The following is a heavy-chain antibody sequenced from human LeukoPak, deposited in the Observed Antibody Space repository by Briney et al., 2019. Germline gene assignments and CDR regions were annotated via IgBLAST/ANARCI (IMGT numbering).Heavy chain of an antibody. CDR1: GYSISSGYY. D-gene: IGHD2-21*02. CDR2: MYHRGGPN. J-gene: IGHJ4*02. Sequence: SETLSLTCTVSGYSISSGYYWGWIRQPPGKGLEWIGRMYHRGGPNYYNPSLKSRVTISVDMSKNQFSLKLSSVTAADTAAYYCAKDMYCGGDCLDSWGQGTLVTVSS. V-gene: IGHV4-38-2*02. CDR3: AKDMYCGGDCLDS.